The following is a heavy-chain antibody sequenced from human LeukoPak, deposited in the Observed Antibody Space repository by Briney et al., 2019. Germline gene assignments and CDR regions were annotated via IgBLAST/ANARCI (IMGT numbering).Heavy chain of an antibody. CDR1: GGTFNNSA. CDR2: IIPIFGTA. J-gene: IGHJ3*02. CDR3: ARDRERHVTWGSGSPLDI. Sequence: SVKVSCKASGGTFNNSAISWVRQAPGQGLEWMGGIIPIFGTANYAQKFQGRVTITTDESTSTAYMELSSLRSEDTAVYYCARDRERHVTWGSGSPLDIWGQGTMVTVSS. D-gene: IGHD5-12*01. V-gene: IGHV1-69*05.